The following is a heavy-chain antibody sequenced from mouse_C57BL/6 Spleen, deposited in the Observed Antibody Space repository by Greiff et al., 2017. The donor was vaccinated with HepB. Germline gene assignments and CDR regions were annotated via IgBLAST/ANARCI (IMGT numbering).Heavy chain of an antibody. CDR1: GFSFNTYA. CDR2: IRSKSNNYAT. D-gene: IGHD1-1*01. J-gene: IGHJ4*01. Sequence: EVKLQESGGGLVQPKGSLKLSCAASGFSFNTYAMNWVRQAPGKGLEWVARIRSKSNNYATYYADSVKDRFTISRDDSESMLYLQMNNLKTEDTAMYYCVRQLLLRERGAMDYWGQGTSVTVSS. V-gene: IGHV10-1*01. CDR3: VRQLLLRERGAMDY.